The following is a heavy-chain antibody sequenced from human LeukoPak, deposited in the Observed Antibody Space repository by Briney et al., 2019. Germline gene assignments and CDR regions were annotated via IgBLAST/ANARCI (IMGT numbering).Heavy chain of an antibody. CDR2: IFSNGNT. D-gene: IGHD4-17*01. V-gene: IGHV4-39*07. CDR1: GGSISSSGHY. J-gene: IGHJ4*02. Sequence: PSETLSLTFSVSGGSISSSGHYWGWIRQSPEKGLDWIGSIFSNGNTYYNPSVKSRITISVDTSNNQFSLQLNSVTAAETAVYYCARSATVTTGYFDYWGQGALVTVSS. CDR3: ARSATVTTGYFDY.